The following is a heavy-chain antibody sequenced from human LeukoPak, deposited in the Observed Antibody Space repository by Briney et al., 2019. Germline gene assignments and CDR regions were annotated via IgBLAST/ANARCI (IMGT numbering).Heavy chain of an antibody. CDR3: ARGPPWGYSGYDTLCVY. Sequence: ASVKVSCTASGYTFTGYYMHWVRQAPGQGLEWMGWINPNSGGTNYAQKFQGRVTMTRDTSISTAYMELSRLRSDDTAVYYCARGPPWGYSGYDTLCVYGGQGTLVTVSS. CDR2: INPNSGGT. J-gene: IGHJ4*02. CDR1: GYTFTGYY. V-gene: IGHV1-2*02. D-gene: IGHD5-12*01.